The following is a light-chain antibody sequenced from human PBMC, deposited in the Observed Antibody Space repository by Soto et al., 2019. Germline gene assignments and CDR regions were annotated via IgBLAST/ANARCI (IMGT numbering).Light chain of an antibody. J-gene: IGKJ1*01. Sequence: EIVMTQNPATLAVAPGVRAPPPCRASQSVSSNLAWYQQKPGQAPRLLIYGASTRATGIPDRFSGSGSGTEFTLTISSLQPEDFAVYYCQQDYNLRTFGQGTKVDIK. CDR3: QQDYNLRT. CDR2: GAS. V-gene: IGKV3-15*01. CDR1: QSVSSN.